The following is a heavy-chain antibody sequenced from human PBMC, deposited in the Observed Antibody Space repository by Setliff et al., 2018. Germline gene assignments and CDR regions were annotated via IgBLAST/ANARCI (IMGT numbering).Heavy chain of an antibody. D-gene: IGHD3-10*01. J-gene: IGHJ4*02. V-gene: IGHV3-15*01. CDR2: IKSAADGGTI. Sequence: GGSLRLSCLASGFSFSNTKMSWIRQAPGKGLEWVGRIKSAADGGTIEYAAAVNGRFTVSRDDSKNTLFLQMNSLKTEDTALYYCTTDWSRGDSGNYLRLDYWGPGTLVNVS. CDR1: GFSFSNTK. CDR3: TTDWSRGDSGNYLRLDY.